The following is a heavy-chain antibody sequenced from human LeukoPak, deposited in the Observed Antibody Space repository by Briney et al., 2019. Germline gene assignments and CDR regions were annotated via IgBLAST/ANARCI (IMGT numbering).Heavy chain of an antibody. V-gene: IGHV3-43*02. D-gene: IGHD3-16*01. CDR1: GFTFNDYA. CDR3: ASGGTDY. J-gene: IGHJ4*02. CDR2: ISGDGGFT. Sequence: GGSLRLSCVASGFTFNDYAMHWVRQAPGKGLEWVSLISGDGGFTYYADSVKGRFTISRDNTKNSLYLQMNSLRTEDTALYYCASGGTDYWGQGTLVTVSS.